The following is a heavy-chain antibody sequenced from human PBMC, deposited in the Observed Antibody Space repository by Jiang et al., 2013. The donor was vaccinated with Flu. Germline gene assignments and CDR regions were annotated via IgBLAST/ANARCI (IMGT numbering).Heavy chain of an antibody. CDR2: IHSTGTT. CDR3: VTGSFCGDCLETFEV. Sequence: SQTLSLTCTVSGGSLVTNDDFWGWVRQPPGKGLEWIGNIHSTGTTHYTPSFESRVSMSIATSKTQFFLKLTSVTAEDTAVYFCVTGSFCGDCLETFEVWGQGTMVTSLQ. D-gene: IGHD2-21*02. J-gene: IGHJ3*01. V-gene: IGHV4-30-4*08. CDR1: GGSLVTNDDF.